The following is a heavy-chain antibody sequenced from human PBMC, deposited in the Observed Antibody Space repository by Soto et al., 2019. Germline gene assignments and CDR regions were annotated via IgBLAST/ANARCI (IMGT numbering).Heavy chain of an antibody. J-gene: IGHJ4*02. CDR1: GFTFSSYA. CDR3: AKDLLLAGSSAPNTDY. V-gene: IGHV3-23*01. CDR2: FSGSGGST. Sequence: PVGSLRLSCAASGFTFSSYAMSWVRQAPGKGLEWGSAFSGSGGSTYYADSVKGRFTISRENSKNTLYLQMNSLRAEDTAVYYCAKDLLLAGSSAPNTDYWGQGTLDKVSS. D-gene: IGHD6-6*01.